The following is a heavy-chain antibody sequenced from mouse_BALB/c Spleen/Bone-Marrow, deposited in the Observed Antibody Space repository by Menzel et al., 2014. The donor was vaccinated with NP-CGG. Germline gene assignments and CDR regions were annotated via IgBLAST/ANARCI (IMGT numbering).Heavy chain of an antibody. J-gene: IGHJ4*01. CDR2: ISNSGGSA. D-gene: IGHD2-13*01. CDR3: ARHHGDYFYYALDY. CDR1: GFTFSSYT. Sequence: EVQGVESGGGFVQPGGSLKLSCAASGFTFSSYTMSWVRQTPEKRLEWVAYISNSGGSAYYSDTVKGRFTISRDNAKNTLYLQMSSLKSEDTAMYYCARHHGDYFYYALDYWGQGTSVTVSS. V-gene: IGHV5-12-2*01.